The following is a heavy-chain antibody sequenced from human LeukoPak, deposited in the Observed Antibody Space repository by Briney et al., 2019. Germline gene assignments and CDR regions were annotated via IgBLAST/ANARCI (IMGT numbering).Heavy chain of an antibody. V-gene: IGHV5-51*01. D-gene: IGHD6-13*01. J-gene: IGHJ4*02. CDR2: IYLGDSYT. Sequence: GESLQISFTGSGYSFTSSWIGWVRQMPGKGLAWMGIIYLGDSYTRYSPSFQGQVTISADKSISTAYLQWSSLKASDTAMYYCARHQIAAAGHFDYWGQGTLVTVSS. CDR1: GYSFTSSW. CDR3: ARHQIAAAGHFDY.